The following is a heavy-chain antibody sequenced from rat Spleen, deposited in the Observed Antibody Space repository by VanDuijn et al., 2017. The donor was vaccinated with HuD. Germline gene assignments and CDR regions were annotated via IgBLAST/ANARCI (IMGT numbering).Heavy chain of an antibody. J-gene: IGHJ2*01. V-gene: IGHV5-29*01. CDR2: ISFDGTTT. CDR1: GFTFSDYA. CDR3: GRLLDY. Sequence: EVKLVESGGDSVQPGRSLKLSCAASGFTFSDYAMAWVRQAPTKGLEWVATISFDGTTTFYRDSVKGRFTISRDNAKSTLHLQMDSLRSEDTATYYCGRLLDYWGQGVMVTVSS.